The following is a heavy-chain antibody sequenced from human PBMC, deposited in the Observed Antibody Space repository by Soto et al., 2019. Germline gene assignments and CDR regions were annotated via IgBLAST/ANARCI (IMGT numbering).Heavy chain of an antibody. CDR3: ARGYDILTGPLDY. J-gene: IGHJ4*02. CDR2: IYYSGST. V-gene: IGHV4-39*01. Sequence: LEPLPLTCSVAGGSIPSLVFCWGWSRKPPGKGLEWIGSIYYSGSTYYNPSLKSRVTISVDTSKSQVSLNLNSVTAADTAVYYCARGYDILTGPLDYWGPGTLVTVSS. CDR1: GGSIPSLVFC. D-gene: IGHD3-9*01.